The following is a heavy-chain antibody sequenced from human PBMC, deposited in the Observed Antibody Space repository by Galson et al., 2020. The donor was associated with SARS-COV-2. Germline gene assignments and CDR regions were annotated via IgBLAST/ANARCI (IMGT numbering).Heavy chain of an antibody. V-gene: IGHV3-48*04. Sequence: GESLKISCADSGPIFSSHTMMWVRQAPGKGLEWVSYISSSSRTIYYADSVKGRFTISRDNAKNSLSLQMNNLRAGDTAVYYCAREYDTPGNLHYWGQGTLVIVSS. CDR1: GPIFSSHT. CDR3: AREYDTPGNLHY. J-gene: IGHJ4*02. CDR2: ISSSSRTI. D-gene: IGHD3-9*01.